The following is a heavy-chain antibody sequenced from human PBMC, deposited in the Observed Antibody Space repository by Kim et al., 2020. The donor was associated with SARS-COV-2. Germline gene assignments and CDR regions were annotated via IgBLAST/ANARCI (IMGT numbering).Heavy chain of an antibody. CDR2: ISYDGSNK. CDR3: AGYDSSGYNYYAFDI. D-gene: IGHD3-22*01. Sequence: GGSLRLSCAASGFTFSSYAMHWVRQAPGKGLEWVAVISYDGSNKYYADSVKGRFTISRDNSKNTLYLQMNSLRAEDTAVYYCAGYDSSGYNYYAFDIWG. J-gene: IGHJ3*02. V-gene: IGHV3-30*04. CDR1: GFTFSSYA.